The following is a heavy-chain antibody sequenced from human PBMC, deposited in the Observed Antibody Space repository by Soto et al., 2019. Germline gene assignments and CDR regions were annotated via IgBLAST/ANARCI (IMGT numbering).Heavy chain of an antibody. D-gene: IGHD6-6*01. CDR3: AGSGGGIAARQGGSFDY. J-gene: IGHJ4*02. V-gene: IGHV1-69*01. Sequence: QVQLVQSGAEVKKPGSSVKVSCKASGGTFSSYAISWVRQAPGQGLEWMGGIIPIFGTANYAQKFQGRVTITADESTSTAYMELGSLRSEDTAVYYCAGSGGGIAARQGGSFDYWGQGTLVTVSS. CDR1: GGTFSSYA. CDR2: IIPIFGTA.